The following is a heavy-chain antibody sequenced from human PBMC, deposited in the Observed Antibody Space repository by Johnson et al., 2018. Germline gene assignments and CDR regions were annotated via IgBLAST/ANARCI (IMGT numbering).Heavy chain of an antibody. CDR1: GFTFRSYA. V-gene: IGHV3-23*04. J-gene: IGHJ4*02. Sequence: EVQLVESGGGLVQPGGSLRLSCAASGFTFRSYAMSWVRQAPGKGLEWVSGITGGEGDTYYADSVKGRFAISIDNSENTLYLQMNSLRAEDTAVYYCAKDMTTVIDWGQGTLVTVSS. D-gene: IGHD4-17*01. CDR2: ITGGEGDT. CDR3: AKDMTTVID.